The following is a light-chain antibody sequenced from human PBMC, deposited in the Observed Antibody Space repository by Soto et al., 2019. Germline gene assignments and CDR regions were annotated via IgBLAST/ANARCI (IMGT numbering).Light chain of an antibody. CDR1: NSRSGSNY. CDR3: AKWDDSLRVYV. J-gene: IGLJ1*01. CDR2: RND. V-gene: IGLV1-47*01. Sequence: QSVLAQPPSASGTPGQRVTISCSTTNSRSGSNYVYWYQQLPGAAPKLLIYRNDQRPSGVPDRFSASKSGTSASLAISGLRSEDEADYFCAKWDDSLRVYVFGSGTKVTVL.